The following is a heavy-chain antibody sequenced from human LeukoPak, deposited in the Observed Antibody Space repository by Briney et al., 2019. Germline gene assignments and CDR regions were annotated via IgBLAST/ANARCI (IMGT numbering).Heavy chain of an antibody. J-gene: IGHJ5*02. Sequence: GGSLRLSCAASGFTFSSYSMNWVRQAPGKGLDWVSYISRASNTIYYADSVKGRFTISRDNAKNSLYLQMNSLRAEDTAMYYCARDGWFGDYNWFDPWGQGTLVTVSS. CDR1: GFTFSSYS. CDR3: ARDGWFGDYNWFDP. CDR2: ISRASNTI. V-gene: IGHV3-48*01. D-gene: IGHD3-10*01.